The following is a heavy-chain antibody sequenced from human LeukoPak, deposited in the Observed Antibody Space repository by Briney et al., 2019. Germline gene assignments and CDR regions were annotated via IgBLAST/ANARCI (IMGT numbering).Heavy chain of an antibody. CDR2: IWYDGSNK. J-gene: IGHJ4*02. CDR1: GFTFSSYG. CDR3: AREDVIAGDLGFDY. Sequence: GGSLRLSCAASGFTFSSYGMHWVRQAPGKGLEWVAVIWYDGSNKYYADSVKGRFTISRDNSKNTLFLLMNSLRAEDSAVYYCAREDVIAGDLGFDYWGQGTLVTVSS. V-gene: IGHV3-33*01. D-gene: IGHD3-16*01.